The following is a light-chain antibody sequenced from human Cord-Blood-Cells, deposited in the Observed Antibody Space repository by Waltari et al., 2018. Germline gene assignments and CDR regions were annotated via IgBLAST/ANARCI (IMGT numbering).Light chain of an antibody. CDR2: GNS. Sequence: QSVLTQPPSVSGAPGQRVTISCTGSSSNSGAGYDVHWYQQLPGTAPTLLIDGNSSRPSGVPDRCSGSKSGTSASLAIAGLQAEDEADYYCQSYDSSLSGWVFGGGTKLTVL. CDR3: QSYDSSLSGWV. CDR1: SSNSGAGYD. V-gene: IGLV1-40*01. J-gene: IGLJ3*02.